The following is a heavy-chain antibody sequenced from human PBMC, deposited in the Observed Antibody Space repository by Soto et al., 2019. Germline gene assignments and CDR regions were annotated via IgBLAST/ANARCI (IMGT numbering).Heavy chain of an antibody. V-gene: IGHV4-4*02. CDR2: IYHSGST. CDR1: GGSISSSNW. Sequence: PSETLSLTCAVSGGSISSSNWWSWVRQPPGKGLEWIGEIYHSGSTNYNPSLKSRVTISVDKSKNQFSLKLSSVTAADTAVYYCARTTYYYDSSGYYLGYWGQGTLVTVSS. CDR3: ARTTYYYDSSGYYLGY. J-gene: IGHJ4*02. D-gene: IGHD3-22*01.